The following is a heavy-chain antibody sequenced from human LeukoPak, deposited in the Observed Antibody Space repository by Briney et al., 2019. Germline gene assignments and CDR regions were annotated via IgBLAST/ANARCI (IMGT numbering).Heavy chain of an antibody. CDR3: ERDVRGSVTSYFYYYMDV. CDR1: GFTFSSYW. Sequence: GGSLRLSCAASGFTFSSYWMSWVRQAPGKGLEWVANINQDGSEKYSVGSVKGRFTISRDNAKNSLYLQMNSLRTEDTAVYYCERDVRGSVTSYFYYYMDVWGKGTTVTVSS. CDR2: INQDGSEK. V-gene: IGHV3-7*01. J-gene: IGHJ6*03. D-gene: IGHD5-18*01.